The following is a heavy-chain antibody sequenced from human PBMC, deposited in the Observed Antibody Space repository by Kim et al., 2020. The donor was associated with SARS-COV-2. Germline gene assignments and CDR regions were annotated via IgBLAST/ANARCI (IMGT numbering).Heavy chain of an antibody. CDR2: TYYRSKWYN. CDR3: ARVRYSSSWYYYYGMDV. Sequence: SQTLSLTCAISGDRVSSNSAAWHWIRQSPSRGLEWLGRTYYRSKWYNDYAVSVKRRITINPDTSKNQFSLQLNSVTPEDTAVYYCARVRYSSSWYYYYGMDVWGQGTTVTVSS. V-gene: IGHV6-1*01. D-gene: IGHD6-13*01. CDR1: GDRVSSNSAA. J-gene: IGHJ6*02.